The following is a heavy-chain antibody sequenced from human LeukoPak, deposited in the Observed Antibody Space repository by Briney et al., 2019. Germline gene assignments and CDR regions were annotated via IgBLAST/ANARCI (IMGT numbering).Heavy chain of an antibody. CDR3: ATGTITTYNY. CDR1: GYIFTGYY. J-gene: IGHJ4*02. CDR2: VNPNSGDT. D-gene: IGHD4-11*01. V-gene: IGHV1-2*02. Sequence: ASVKVSCKASGYIFTGYYIHWVRQAPGQGLESMGWVNPNSGDTSYAQNFQGRVTMTRDTSINTAYMELSRLRSADTAVYYCATGTITTYNYWGQGTLVTVSS.